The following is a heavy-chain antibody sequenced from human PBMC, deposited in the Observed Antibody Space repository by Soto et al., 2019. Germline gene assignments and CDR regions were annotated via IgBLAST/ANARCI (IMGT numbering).Heavy chain of an antibody. J-gene: IGHJ4*02. V-gene: IGHV3-33*08. CDR3: ARDGSIGYYYDSSGYYGFDY. CDR2: IWYDGSNK. CDR1: GFTFSSYG. D-gene: IGHD3-22*01. Sequence: GESLKISCAASGFTFSSYGMHWVRQAPGKGLEWVAVIWYDGSNKYYADSVKGRFTISRDNSKNTLYLQMNSLRAEDTAVYYCARDGSIGYYYDSSGYYGFDYWGQGTLVTVSS.